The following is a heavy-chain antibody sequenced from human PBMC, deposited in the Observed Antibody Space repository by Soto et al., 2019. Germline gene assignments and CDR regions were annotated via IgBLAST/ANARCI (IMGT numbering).Heavy chain of an antibody. Sequence: PGGSLRLSCAASGFSFSSYAMHWVRQAPGKGLEWVAVISYDGSNKYYADSVKGRFAISRDNSKNTLYLQMNSLRAEDTAVYYCARDTSVGGDYYYYYGMDVWGQGTPVTVSS. CDR1: GFSFSSYA. CDR3: ARDTSVGGDYYYYYGMDV. D-gene: IGHD3-16*01. J-gene: IGHJ6*02. CDR2: ISYDGSNK. V-gene: IGHV3-30*09.